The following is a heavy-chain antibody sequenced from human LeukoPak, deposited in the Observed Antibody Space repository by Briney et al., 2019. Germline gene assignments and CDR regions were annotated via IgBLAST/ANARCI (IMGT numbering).Heavy chain of an antibody. CDR1: GGSISSSSYY. J-gene: IGHJ5*02. CDR3: ARQTKRITMIVGFDP. V-gene: IGHV4-39*06. D-gene: IGHD3-22*01. Sequence: SETLSLTCTVSGGSISSSSYYWGWIRQPPGKGLEWIGSIYYSGSTYYNPSLKSRVTISVDTSKNQFPLKLSSVTAADTAVYYCARQTKRITMIVGFDPWGQGTLVTVSS. CDR2: IYYSGST.